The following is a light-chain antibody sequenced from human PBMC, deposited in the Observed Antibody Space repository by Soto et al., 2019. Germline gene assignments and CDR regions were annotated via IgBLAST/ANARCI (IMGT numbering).Light chain of an antibody. Sequence: QSALTQPRSVSGSPGQSVTISCTGTSSDVGGYNYVSWYQQHPGKAPKLMIYDVSKWPSGVPDRFSGSKSGNTASLTISGLHAEEAADYCCCSYAGNSLWVFGGGTKLTVL. J-gene: IGLJ3*02. CDR2: DVS. CDR1: SSDVGGYNY. V-gene: IGLV2-11*01. CDR3: CSYAGNSLWV.